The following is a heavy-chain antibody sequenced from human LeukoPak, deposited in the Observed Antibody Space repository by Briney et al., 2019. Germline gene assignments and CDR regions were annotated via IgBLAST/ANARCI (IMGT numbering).Heavy chain of an antibody. CDR1: GFTFSSYS. J-gene: IGHJ4*02. CDR2: ISSSSSYI. Sequence: PGGSLRLSCAASGFTFSSYSMNWVRQAPGKGLEWVSSISSSSSYIYYADSVKGRFTISRDNAKNSLYLQMNSLRAEDTAVYYCARAEVVQGATFDYWGQGTLVTVSS. V-gene: IGHV3-21*01. D-gene: IGHD1-26*01. CDR3: ARAEVVQGATFDY.